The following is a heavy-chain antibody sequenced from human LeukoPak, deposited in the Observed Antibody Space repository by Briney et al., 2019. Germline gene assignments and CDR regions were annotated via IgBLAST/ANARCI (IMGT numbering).Heavy chain of an antibody. CDR1: GFTFSSYG. V-gene: IGHV3-33*01. Sequence: GGSLRLSCAASGFTFSSYGMHWVRQAPGKGLEWVAVIWYDGSNKYYADSVKGRFTISRDNSKNTLYLQMNSLRAEDTAVYYCARDSLSSIAARPVDYWGQGTLVTVSS. CDR2: IWYDGSNK. D-gene: IGHD6-6*01. CDR3: ARDSLSSIAARPVDY. J-gene: IGHJ4*02.